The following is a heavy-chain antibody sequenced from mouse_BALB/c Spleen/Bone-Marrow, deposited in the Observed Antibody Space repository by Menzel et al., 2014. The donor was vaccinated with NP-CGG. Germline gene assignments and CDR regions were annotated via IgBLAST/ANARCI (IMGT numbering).Heavy chain of an antibody. V-gene: IGHV1-9*01. J-gene: IGHJ3*01. CDR3: ARNYGNYVWFAN. CDR2: ILPGSGST. Sequence: VKLVESGAELMKPGASVKISCKATGYTFSRYWIEWVKQRPGHGLEWIGEILPGSGSTNYNEKFKGKATFTADTSSNTAYMQLSSQTSEDSAVYYCARNYGNYVWFANWGQGTLVTVSA. D-gene: IGHD2-1*01. CDR1: GYTFSRYW.